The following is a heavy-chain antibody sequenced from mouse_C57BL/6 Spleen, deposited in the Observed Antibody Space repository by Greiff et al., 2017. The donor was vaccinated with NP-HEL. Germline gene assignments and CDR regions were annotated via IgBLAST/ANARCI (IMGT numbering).Heavy chain of an antibody. V-gene: IGHV1-81*01. CDR2: IYPRSGNT. CDR1: GYTFTSYG. Sequence: VKLMESGAELARPGASVKLSCKASGYTFTSYGISWVKQRTGQGLEWIGEIYPRSGNTYYNEKFKGKATLTADKSSSTAYMELRSLTSEDSAVYFCARSWEGYYAMDYWGQGTSVTVAS. J-gene: IGHJ4*01. D-gene: IGHD4-1*01. CDR3: ARSWEGYYAMDY.